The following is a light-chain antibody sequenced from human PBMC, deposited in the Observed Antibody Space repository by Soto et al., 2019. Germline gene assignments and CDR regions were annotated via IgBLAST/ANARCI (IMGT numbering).Light chain of an antibody. J-gene: IGKJ1*01. V-gene: IGKV1-39*01. CDR2: AAS. CDR3: QQSYSNPQT. CDR1: QSISSY. Sequence: DIQMTQSPSSLSASVGDRVTITCRASQSISSYLHWYQQKPGKAPKLLIYAASSLQSGVPSRFSGSGSGTDFTLTISSLQPEDFATYYCQQSYSNPQTFGQGTKVDIK.